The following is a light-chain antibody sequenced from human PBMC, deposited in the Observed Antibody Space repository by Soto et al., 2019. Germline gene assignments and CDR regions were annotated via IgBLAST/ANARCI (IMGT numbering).Light chain of an antibody. CDR2: DVS. V-gene: IGLV2-14*01. Sequence: ALTQPASVSGSPGQSITISCTGTSSDVGAYNYVSWYQQHPGKAPKLMIYDVSNRPSGVSNRFSGSKSGNTASLTISGLQAEDEADYYCSSYTSSSTYVFGTGTKVTVL. CDR3: SSYTSSSTYV. J-gene: IGLJ1*01. CDR1: SSDVGAYNY.